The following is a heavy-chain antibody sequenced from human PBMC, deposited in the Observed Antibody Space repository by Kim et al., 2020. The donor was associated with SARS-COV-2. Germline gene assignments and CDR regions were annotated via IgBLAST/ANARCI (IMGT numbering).Heavy chain of an antibody. V-gene: IGHV4-34*01. J-gene: IGHJ4*02. CDR3: ASGRMVRGVIQMYFDY. Sequence: SETLSLTCAVYGGSFSGYYWSWIRQPPGKGLEWIGEINHSGSTNYNPSLKSRVTISVDTSKNQFSLKLSSVTAADTAVYYCASGRMVRGVIQMYFDYWGQGTLVTVSS. D-gene: IGHD3-10*01. CDR1: GGSFSGYY. CDR2: INHSGST.